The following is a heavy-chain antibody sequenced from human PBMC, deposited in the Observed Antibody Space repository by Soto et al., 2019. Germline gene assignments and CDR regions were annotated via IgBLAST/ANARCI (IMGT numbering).Heavy chain of an antibody. J-gene: IGHJ4*02. Sequence: SETLSLTCAVYGGSFSGYYWSWIRQPPGKGLEWIGEINHSGSTNYNPSLKSRVTISVDTSKNQFSLKLSSVTAADTAVYYCARAGTGMVQLDYCSQGTWVTVSS. CDR1: GGSFSGYY. CDR2: INHSGST. D-gene: IGHD5-18*01. CDR3: ARAGTGMVQLDY. V-gene: IGHV4-34*01.